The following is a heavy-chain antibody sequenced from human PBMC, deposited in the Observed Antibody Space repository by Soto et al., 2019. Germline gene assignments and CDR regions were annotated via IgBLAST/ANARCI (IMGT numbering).Heavy chain of an antibody. CDR2: IYHSGST. D-gene: IGHD3-10*01. V-gene: IGHV4-4*02. Sequence: PSETLSLTCAVSGGSISSSNWWSWVRQPPGKGLEWIGEIYHSGSTNYNPSLKSRVTISVDKSKNQFSLKLSSVTAADTAVYYCASMVRGVIILGFAYWGQRTLVPVSS. CDR3: ASMVRGVIILGFAY. CDR1: GGSISSSNW. J-gene: IGHJ4*02.